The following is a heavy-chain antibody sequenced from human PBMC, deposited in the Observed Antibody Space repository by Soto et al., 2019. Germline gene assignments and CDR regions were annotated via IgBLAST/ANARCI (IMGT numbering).Heavy chain of an antibody. Sequence: PGGSLRLSCAASGFTFSNAWMNWVRQAPGKGLEWVGRIKSKTDGGTTDYAAPVKGRFTISRDDSKNTLYLQMNSLKTEDTAVYYCTTDPPGGYDFWSGYSAYYGMDVWGQGTTVTVSS. CDR2: IKSKTDGGTT. CDR1: GFTFSNAW. J-gene: IGHJ6*02. CDR3: TTDPPGGYDFWSGYSAYYGMDV. D-gene: IGHD3-3*01. V-gene: IGHV3-15*07.